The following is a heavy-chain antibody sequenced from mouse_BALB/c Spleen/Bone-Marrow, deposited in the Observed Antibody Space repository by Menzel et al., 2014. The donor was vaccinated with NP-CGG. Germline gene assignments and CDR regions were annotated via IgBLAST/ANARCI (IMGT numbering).Heavy chain of an antibody. J-gene: IGHJ2*01. CDR1: GFTFSNYG. Sequence: EVQLQQSGGGLVQPGGSLKLSCAVSGFTFSNYGMSWVRQTPDKRLELVATINGNGGSTYYPDSVKGRFTISRDTAKNTLYLQMSSLKSEETAMYYCVRGNYGNYVDYFDFWGQGSTLTVSS. CDR2: INGNGGST. CDR3: VRGNYGNYVDYFDF. V-gene: IGHV5-6-3*01. D-gene: IGHD2-1*01.